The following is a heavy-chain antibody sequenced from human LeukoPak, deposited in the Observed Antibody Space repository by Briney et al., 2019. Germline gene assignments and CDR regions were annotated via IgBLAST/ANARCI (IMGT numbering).Heavy chain of an antibody. J-gene: IGHJ4*02. CDR1: GGTFSSYA. CDR2: IIPIFGTA. V-gene: IGHV1-69*13. Sequence: ASVKVSCKASGGTFSSYAISWVRQAPGQGLEWMGGIIPIFGTANYAQKFQGRVTITADESTSTAYMELSSLRSEDTAVYYCAREGNYDSRGYYYVLFDYWGQGTLVTVSS. CDR3: AREGNYDSRGYYYVLFDY. D-gene: IGHD3-22*01.